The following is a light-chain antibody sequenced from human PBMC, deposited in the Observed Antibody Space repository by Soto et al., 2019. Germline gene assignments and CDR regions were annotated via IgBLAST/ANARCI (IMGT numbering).Light chain of an antibody. Sequence: DIQMTQSPSTLSASVGDRVTITCRASQSISSWLAWYQQKPGKAPKLLIYDAYSLESGVPSRFSGSGSGTEFTLTISSLQPDDFATYYCQQYNSYSWTLGQGTKVDIK. J-gene: IGKJ1*01. CDR2: DAY. CDR3: QQYNSYSWT. V-gene: IGKV1-5*01. CDR1: QSISSW.